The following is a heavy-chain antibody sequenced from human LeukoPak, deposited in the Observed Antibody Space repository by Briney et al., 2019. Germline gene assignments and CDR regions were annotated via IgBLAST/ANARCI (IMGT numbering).Heavy chain of an antibody. CDR1: GGSSSSYY. CDR2: IYYSGST. J-gene: IGHJ5*02. Sequence: SETLSLTCTVSGGSSSSYYWSWIRQPPGKGLEWIGYIYYSGSTNYNPSLESRVTISVDTSKNQFSLKLSSVTAADTVVYYCARVVAAAGTGWFDPWGQGTLVTVSS. CDR3: ARVVAAAGTGWFDP. D-gene: IGHD6-13*01. V-gene: IGHV4-59*01.